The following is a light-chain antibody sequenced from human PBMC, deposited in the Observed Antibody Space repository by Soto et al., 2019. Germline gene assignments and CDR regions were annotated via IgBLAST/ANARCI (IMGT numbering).Light chain of an antibody. J-gene: IGLJ2*01. CDR3: SSYAGSNNVV. CDR1: SSDVGGYNY. V-gene: IGLV2-8*01. CDR2: EVS. Sequence: QSALTQPPSASGSPGQSVTISCTGTSSDVGGYNYVSWYQQHPGKAPKLMIYEVSKRPSGVPDRFSGSKSGNTASLTVSGLQAEDEADYYCSSYAGSNNVVFGGGTNLTV.